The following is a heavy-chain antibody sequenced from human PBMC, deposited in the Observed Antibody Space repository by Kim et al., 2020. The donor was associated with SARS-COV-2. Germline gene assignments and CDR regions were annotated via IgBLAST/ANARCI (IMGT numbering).Heavy chain of an antibody. CDR3: ARGYGDYGY. CDR2: ISGGERRNT. D-gene: IGHD4-17*01. V-gene: IGHV3-11*05. J-gene: IGHJ4*02. Sequence: GGSLRLSCTASGFTFNDFYMSWIRQAPGKGLEWVSYISGGERRNTNYADSVKGRFTISRDTAKNSLYLEVNSLRADDTAVYYCARGYGDYGYWGQGTLVTVSS. CDR1: GFTFNDFY.